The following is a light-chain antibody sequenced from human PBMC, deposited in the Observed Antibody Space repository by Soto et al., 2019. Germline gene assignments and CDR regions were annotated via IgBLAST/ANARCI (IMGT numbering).Light chain of an antibody. Sequence: DIVMTQSPDSLAVSLGERATINCKSSQSVLYNSSDMNSDMYYLAWYQQKAGQPPKLLIYWASTREYGVPDRFSGSGSGTDFTLSIGSLQAEDVAVYCCQQYYNTPLTFGRGTKVEIK. J-gene: IGKJ4*01. CDR3: QQYYNTPLT. CDR2: WAS. V-gene: IGKV4-1*01. CDR1: QSVLYNSSDMNSDMYY.